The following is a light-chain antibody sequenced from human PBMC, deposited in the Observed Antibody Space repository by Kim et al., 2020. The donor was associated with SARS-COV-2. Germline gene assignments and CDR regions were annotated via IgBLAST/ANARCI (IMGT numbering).Light chain of an antibody. CDR3: QQCYITPFT. V-gene: IGKV1-39*01. CDR1: QSSTSH. Sequence: ASVGDRATITCRTTQSSTSHLTWYQQKPGRAPKLLISAASTLQGGVPSRFSGSGSETDFTLTISSLQPEDFAAYFCQQCYITPFTFGPGTKVDIK. J-gene: IGKJ3*01. CDR2: AAS.